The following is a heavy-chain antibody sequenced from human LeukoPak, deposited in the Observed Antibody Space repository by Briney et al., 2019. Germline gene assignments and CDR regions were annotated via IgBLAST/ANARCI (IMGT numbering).Heavy chain of an antibody. CDR1: GGSISSYY. J-gene: IGHJ4*02. V-gene: IGHV4-59*01. Sequence: SETLSLTCTVSGGSISSYYWSWIRQPPGKGLEWIGYIYYSGSTNYNPSLKSRVTISVDTSKNQFSLKLSSVTAADTVVYYCARVVTARTYYFDYWGQGTLVTVSS. CDR3: ARVVTARTYYFDY. D-gene: IGHD2-21*02. CDR2: IYYSGST.